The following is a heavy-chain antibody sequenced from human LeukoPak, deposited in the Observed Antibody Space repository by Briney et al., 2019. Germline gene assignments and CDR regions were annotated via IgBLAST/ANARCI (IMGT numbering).Heavy chain of an antibody. J-gene: IGHJ4*02. D-gene: IGHD2-2*02. V-gene: IGHV3-43*01. CDR1: GFTFDDYT. Sequence: PGGSLRLSCAASGFTFDDYTMHWVRQAPGKGLEWVSLISWDGGSTYYADSVKGRFTISRDNSKNSLYLQMNSLRTEDTALYYCARAHPKNTLIDYWGQGTLVTVSS. CDR3: ARAHPKNTLIDY. CDR2: ISWDGGST.